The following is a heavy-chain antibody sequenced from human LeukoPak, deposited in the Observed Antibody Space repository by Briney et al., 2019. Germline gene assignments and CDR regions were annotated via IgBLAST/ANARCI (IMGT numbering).Heavy chain of an antibody. D-gene: IGHD3-10*01. Sequence: ETLSLTCAVYGGSFSGYYWSWIRQPPGKGLEWVSAISGSGGSTYYADSVKGRFTISRDNSKNTLYLQMNSLRAEDTAVYYCAKADGSGSYLSPFDYWGQGTLVTVSS. CDR1: GGSFSGYY. CDR2: ISGSGGST. CDR3: AKADGSGSYLSPFDY. J-gene: IGHJ4*02. V-gene: IGHV3-23*01.